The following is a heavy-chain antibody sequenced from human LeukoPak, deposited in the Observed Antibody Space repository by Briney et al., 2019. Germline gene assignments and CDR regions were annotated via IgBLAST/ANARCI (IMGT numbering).Heavy chain of an antibody. CDR3: ARGDRQWTGNYFDY. D-gene: IGHD6-19*01. Sequence: SQTLSLTCALSGDSVSSNSAAWDWIRQSPSRGLEWLGRTYYRSKWYNDYAVSVKSRITINPDTSKNQFSLQLNSITPEDTAVYYCARGDRQWTGNYFDYWGQGILVTVSS. J-gene: IGHJ4*02. CDR1: GDSVSSNSAA. CDR2: TYYRSKWYN. V-gene: IGHV6-1*01.